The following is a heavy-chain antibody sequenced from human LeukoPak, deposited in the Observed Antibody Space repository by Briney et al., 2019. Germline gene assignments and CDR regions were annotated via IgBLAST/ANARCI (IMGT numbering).Heavy chain of an antibody. CDR1: GFSFSQYT. CDR3: ARAMNIQLWLPSHFDY. D-gene: IGHD5-18*01. CDR2: ISSSSSYI. Sequence: KPGGSLRLSCAASGFSFSQYTMNWVRQAPGKGLEWVSSISSSSSYIYYADSVKGRFTISRDNAKNSLYLQMNSLRAEDTAVYYCARAMNIQLWLPSHFDYWGQGTLVTVSS. J-gene: IGHJ4*02. V-gene: IGHV3-21*01.